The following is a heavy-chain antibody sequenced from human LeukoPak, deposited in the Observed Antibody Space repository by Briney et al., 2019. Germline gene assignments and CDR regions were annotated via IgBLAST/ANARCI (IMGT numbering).Heavy chain of an antibody. J-gene: IGHJ3*02. Sequence: PSETLSLTCTVSGGSISSYYWSWIRQPPGKGLEWIGYIYYSGSTNYNPSLKSRVTISETSKNQFSLKLSSVTAADTAVYYCARVGSYIPRFDIWGQGTMVTVSS. CDR2: IYYSGST. CDR3: ARVGSYIPRFDI. CDR1: GGSISSYY. V-gene: IGHV4-59*01. D-gene: IGHD3-10*01.